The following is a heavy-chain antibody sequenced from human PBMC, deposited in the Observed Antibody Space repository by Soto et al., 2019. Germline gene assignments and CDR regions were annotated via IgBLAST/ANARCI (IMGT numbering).Heavy chain of an antibody. V-gene: IGHV1-18*01. CDR3: ARGHGVIIGGMDV. CDR1: GYRFETYA. J-gene: IGHJ6*02. D-gene: IGHD3-3*01. Sequence: ASVKVSCKSSGYRFETYAMSWVRQAPGQGLEWMGWIRAYNIDTYYAQKFQDRVTMTTDTTTGKAYMELRSLRSDDTAVYYCARGHGVIIGGMDVWGQGTTVTVSS. CDR2: IRAYNIDT.